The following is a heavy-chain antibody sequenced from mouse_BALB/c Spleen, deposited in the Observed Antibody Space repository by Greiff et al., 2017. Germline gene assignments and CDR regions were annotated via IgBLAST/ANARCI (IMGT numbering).Heavy chain of an antibody. CDR3: AKITNAMDY. CDR2: ISYSGST. J-gene: IGHJ4*01. CDR1: GYSITSDYA. D-gene: IGHD2-4*01. V-gene: IGHV3-2*02. Sequence: EVMLVESGPGLVKPSQSLSLTCTVTGYSITSDYAWNWIRQFPGNKLEWMGYISYSGSTSYNPSLKSRISITRDTSKNQFFLQLNSVTTEDTATYYCAKITNAMDYWGQGTSVTVSS.